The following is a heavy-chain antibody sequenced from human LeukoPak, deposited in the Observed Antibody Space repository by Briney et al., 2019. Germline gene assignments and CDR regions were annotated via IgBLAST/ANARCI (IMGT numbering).Heavy chain of an antibody. Sequence: GGSLRLSCAASGFTFSNAWMSWVRQAPGKGLEWVGRIKSKTDGGTTDYAAHVKGRFTISRDDSKNTLYLQMNSLKTEDTAVYYCTTAYYYDNSGYYYGFDYWGQGTLVTVSS. V-gene: IGHV3-15*01. CDR2: IKSKTDGGTT. J-gene: IGHJ4*02. CDR1: GFTFSNAW. CDR3: TTAYYYDNSGYYYGFDY. D-gene: IGHD3-22*01.